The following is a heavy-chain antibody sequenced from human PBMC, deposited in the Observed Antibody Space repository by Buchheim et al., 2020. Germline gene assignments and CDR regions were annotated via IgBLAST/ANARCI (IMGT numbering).Heavy chain of an antibody. V-gene: IGHV3-30*18. CDR3: AKDPLDYDSSGYSSYYFDY. D-gene: IGHD3-22*01. Sequence: QVQLVESGGGVVQPGRSLRLSCAASGFTFSSYGMHWVRQAPGKGLEWVAVISYDGSNKYYADSVKGRFTISRDNSKNTLYLQMNSLRAEDTAVYYCAKDPLDYDSSGYSSYYFDYWGQGTL. J-gene: IGHJ4*02. CDR2: ISYDGSNK. CDR1: GFTFSSYG.